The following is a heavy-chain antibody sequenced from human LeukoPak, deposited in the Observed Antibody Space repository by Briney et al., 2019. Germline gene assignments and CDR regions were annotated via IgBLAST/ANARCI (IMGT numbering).Heavy chain of an antibody. V-gene: IGHV3-15*01. J-gene: IGHJ4*02. CDR2: IKSKTDGGTT. D-gene: IGHD3-9*01. CDR3: TTDIRMHYDILTGYYIFDY. Sequence: GGSLRLSCAASGFTFSNAWMSWVRQAPGKGLEWVGRIKSKTDGGTTDYAAPVKGRFTISRDDSKNTLYLQMNSLKTEDTAVYYCTTDIRMHYDILTGYYIFDYWGQGTLVTVSS. CDR1: GFTFSNAW.